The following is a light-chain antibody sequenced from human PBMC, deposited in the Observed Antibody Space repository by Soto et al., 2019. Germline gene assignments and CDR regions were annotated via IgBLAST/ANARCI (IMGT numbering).Light chain of an antibody. CDR2: DAS. V-gene: IGKV1-33*01. CDR1: QDISNY. J-gene: IGKJ5*01. Sequence: DIQMTQSPSSLSASVGDRVTITCRASQDISNYLNWYQQRPGKAPKLLIYDASNLERGVPSRFSGTRSGTHFTFAITTLQTEDVATYYCQQSDSLPITFGNGTRLEI. CDR3: QQSDSLPIT.